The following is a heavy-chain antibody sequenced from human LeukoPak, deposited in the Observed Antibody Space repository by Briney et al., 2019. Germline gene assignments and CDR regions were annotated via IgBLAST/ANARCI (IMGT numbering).Heavy chain of an antibody. CDR1: GGSISSGGSS. D-gene: IGHD3-3*01. V-gene: IGHV4-61*08. Sequence: SETLSLTCAVSGGSISSGGSSWSWIRQPPGKGLEWIGYIYYSGSTNYNPSLESRVTISVDTSKNQFSLKLNSVTAADTAVYYCARGYDFWSGYYNDYWGQGTLVTVSS. J-gene: IGHJ4*02. CDR3: ARGYDFWSGYYNDY. CDR2: IYYSGST.